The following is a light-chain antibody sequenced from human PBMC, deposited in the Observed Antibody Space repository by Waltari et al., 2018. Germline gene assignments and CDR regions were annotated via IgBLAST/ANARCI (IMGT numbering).Light chain of an antibody. V-gene: IGKV1-12*01. CDR1: QDINNW. CDR2: SIS. Sequence: DIQMTQSPSPLSPSIGARVTIACRASQDINNWLAWYQQKPGKAPKLLIYSISTLQPGVPSRFSGSGSGTDFTLTISSLQPEDCATYYCLQAQSFPRTFGGGTVVEI. CDR3: LQAQSFPRT. J-gene: IGKJ4*01.